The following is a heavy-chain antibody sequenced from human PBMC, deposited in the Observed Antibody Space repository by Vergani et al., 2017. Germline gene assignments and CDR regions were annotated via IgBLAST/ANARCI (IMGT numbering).Heavy chain of an antibody. CDR2: ISWNSGSI. CDR3: AKGGQDYDFWSDPTWFDP. Sequence: EVQLVESGGGLVQPGRSLRLSCAASGFTFDDYAMHWVRQAPGKGLEWVSGISWNSGSIGYADSVKGRFTISRDNAKNSLYLQMNSLRAEDTALYYCAKGGQDYDFWSDPTWFDPWGQGTLVTVSS. J-gene: IGHJ5*02. D-gene: IGHD3-3*01. V-gene: IGHV3-9*01. CDR1: GFTFDDYA.